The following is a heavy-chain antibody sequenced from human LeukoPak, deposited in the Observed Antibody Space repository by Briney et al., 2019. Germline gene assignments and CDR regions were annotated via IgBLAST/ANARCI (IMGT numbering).Heavy chain of an antibody. CDR1: GYTFTGYY. D-gene: IGHD3-10*01. Sequence: GASVKVSCKASGYTFTGYYMHWVRQAPGQGLEWMGWINPNSGGTNYAQKFQGRVTMTRDTSISTAYMELSRLRSDDTAVYYCAREVVRGVIKTNWFDPWGQGTLVTVSS. J-gene: IGHJ5*02. CDR2: INPNSGGT. CDR3: AREVVRGVIKTNWFDP. V-gene: IGHV1-2*02.